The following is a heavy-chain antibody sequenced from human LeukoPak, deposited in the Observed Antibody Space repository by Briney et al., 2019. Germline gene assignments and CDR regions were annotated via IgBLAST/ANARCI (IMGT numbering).Heavy chain of an antibody. CDR2: ICSNGGAT. J-gene: IGHJ4*02. CDR1: GLTFCSYA. D-gene: IGHD4-17*01. V-gene: IGHV3-64D*06. CDR3: VNDKAVTHYYFDY. Sequence: GRSLSLSCALSGLTFCSYALRWVRDAPGEGVGYVSGICSNGGATYYADSMKGRFTISRDNSKNTLYLQMRSLIREDAAVYYCVNDKAVTHYYFDYWGQGALVTVSS.